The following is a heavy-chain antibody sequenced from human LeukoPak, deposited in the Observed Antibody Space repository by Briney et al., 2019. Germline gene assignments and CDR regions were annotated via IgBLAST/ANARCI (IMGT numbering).Heavy chain of an antibody. CDR2: ISGSSSGSTSII. J-gene: IGHJ4*02. D-gene: IGHD3-3*01. Sequence: GGSLRLSCDFSGIIFSTYAMNWVRQAPGKGLEWISYISGSSSGSTSIIQYAASVKGRFTISRDNAKNSLHLQMASLSAEDTAVYSCARDFWGGYYTEDWGQGALVIVSS. CDR3: ARDFWGGYYTED. CDR1: GIIFSTYA. V-gene: IGHV3-48*04.